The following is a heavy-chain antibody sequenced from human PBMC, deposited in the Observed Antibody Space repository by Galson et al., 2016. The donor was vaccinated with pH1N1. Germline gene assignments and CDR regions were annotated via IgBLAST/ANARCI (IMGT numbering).Heavy chain of an antibody. CDR1: GFSLTTYG. CDR3: ARGGAIGPNYNDGEVSS. D-gene: IGHD5-18*01. Sequence: SLRLSCAASGFSLTTYGMSWVRQAPGKGLDWVSGISNSGDDTFYAHTVRGRFTISRDNSKNTLYLQMNSLTAVDTAIYYCARGGAIGPNYNDGEVSSWGQGALVTVSS. CDR2: ISNSGDDT. V-gene: IGHV3-23*01. J-gene: IGHJ5*02.